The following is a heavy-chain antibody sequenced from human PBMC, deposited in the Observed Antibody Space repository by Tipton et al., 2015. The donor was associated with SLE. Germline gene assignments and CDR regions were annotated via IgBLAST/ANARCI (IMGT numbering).Heavy chain of an antibody. CDR2: IYYSGST. D-gene: IGHD6-19*01. CDR3: ARAYSSGWYYYYYMDV. J-gene: IGHJ6*03. CDR1: GGSISSHY. Sequence: TLSLTCTVSGGSISSHYWNWIRQPPGKGLEWIGYIYYSGSTNYNPSLKSRVTMSVDTSKNQFSLRLSSVTAADTAVYYCARAYSSGWYYYYYMDVWGKGTTVTVSS. V-gene: IGHV4-59*08.